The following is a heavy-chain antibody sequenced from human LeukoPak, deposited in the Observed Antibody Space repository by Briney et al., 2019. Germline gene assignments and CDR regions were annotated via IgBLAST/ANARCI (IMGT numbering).Heavy chain of an antibody. D-gene: IGHD3-9*01. CDR2: VYYSGRA. CDR1: GGSVSTINSY. J-gene: IGHJ4*02. CDR3: ARLRKGRYFDYFFKY. V-gene: IGHV4-39*02. Sequence: PSETLSLTCTVSGGSVSTINSYWGWIRQPPGKGLEWIGNVYYSGRANYSPSLKSRVTMSVDTSKNRFSLKMTSVTAADTAVYFCARLRKGRYFDYFFKYWGQGTLVTVSS.